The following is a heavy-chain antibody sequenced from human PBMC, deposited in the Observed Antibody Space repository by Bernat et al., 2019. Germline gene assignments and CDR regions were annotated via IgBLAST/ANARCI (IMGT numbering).Heavy chain of an antibody. CDR2: IIPILGIA. Sequence: QVQLVQSGAEVKKPGSSVKVSCKASGGTFSSYTISWVRQAPGQGLEWMGRIIPILGIANYAQKFQGRVTITADKSTSTAYMELSSLGSEDTAVYYCARDRSKRGLGVVITYYYYYMDVWGKGTTVTVSS. D-gene: IGHD3-22*01. V-gene: IGHV1-69*08. CDR3: ARDRSKRGLGVVITYYYYYMDV. J-gene: IGHJ6*03. CDR1: GGTFSSYT.